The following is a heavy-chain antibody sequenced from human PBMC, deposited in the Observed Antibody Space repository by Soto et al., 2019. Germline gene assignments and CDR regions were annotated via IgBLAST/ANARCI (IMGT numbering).Heavy chain of an antibody. V-gene: IGHV5-51*01. Sequence: GESLKISCKGSRYNFATYWIGGVGQMPGKGLEWMAIIYPSDSDTRYSPSFQGQVTISADKSISTTYLQWSSLKASDTAMYYCARERATGDSYFEFWGQGALVTVSS. D-gene: IGHD4-17*01. J-gene: IGHJ4*02. CDR3: ARERATGDSYFEF. CDR2: IYPSDSDT. CDR1: RYNFATYW.